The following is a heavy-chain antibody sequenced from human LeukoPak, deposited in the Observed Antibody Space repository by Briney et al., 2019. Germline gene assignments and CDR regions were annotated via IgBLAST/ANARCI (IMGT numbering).Heavy chain of an antibody. V-gene: IGHV4-4*07. J-gene: IGHJ4*02. CDR3: AREITQQRARGFDY. D-gene: IGHD6-13*01. CDR1: GGSTSNYH. Sequence: SETLSLTCTVSGGSTSNYHWSWIRQPAGKGLEWLGRIYTSGSTDYNPSLKSRVTTSVVTSKNQFFLNLNSVTAADTAVYYCAREITQQRARGFDYWGQGILVTVSS. CDR2: IYTSGST.